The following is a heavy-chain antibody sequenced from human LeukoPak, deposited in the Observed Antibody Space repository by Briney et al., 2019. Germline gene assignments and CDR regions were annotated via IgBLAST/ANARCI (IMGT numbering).Heavy chain of an antibody. CDR2: IIPIFGTA. CDR3: ARVKFSTMTTVTNNWFDP. J-gene: IGHJ5*02. Sequence: SVKVSCKASGGTFSSYAISWVRQAPGQGLEWMGGIIPIFGTANYAQKFQGRVTITTDESTSTAYMELSSLRSEDTAVYYCARVKFSTMTTVTNNWFDPWGQGTLVTVSS. V-gene: IGHV1-69*05. CDR1: GGTFSSYA. D-gene: IGHD4-11*01.